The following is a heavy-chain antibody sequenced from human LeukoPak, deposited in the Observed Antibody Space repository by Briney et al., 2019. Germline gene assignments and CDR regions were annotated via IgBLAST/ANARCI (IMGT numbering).Heavy chain of an antibody. CDR2: INSDGSST. D-gene: IGHD3-9*01. V-gene: IGHV3-74*01. Sequence: PGGSLRLSCAASGSTFSSYWMHWVRQAPGKGLVWVSRINSDGSSTSYADAVKGRFTISRDNAKNTAYLQMNSLRAEDTAVYYSARGEYYDILTGYYSYFDYWGQGTLVTVSS. CDR1: GSTFSSYW. CDR3: ARGEYYDILTGYYSYFDY. J-gene: IGHJ4*02.